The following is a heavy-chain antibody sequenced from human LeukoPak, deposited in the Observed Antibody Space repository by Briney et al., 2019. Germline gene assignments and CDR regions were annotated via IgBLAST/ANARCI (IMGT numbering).Heavy chain of an antibody. D-gene: IGHD3-3*01. V-gene: IGHV4-30-2*05. Sequence: PSQTLSLTCAVSGGSISSGGYSWSWIRQPPGKGLEWIGYIYHSGSTYYNPSLKSRVTISVDTSKNQFSLKLSSVTAADTAVYYCARSYSGPFGVVIGFDPWGQGTLVTVSS. CDR2: IYHSGST. J-gene: IGHJ5*02. CDR3: ARSYSGPFGVVIGFDP. CDR1: GGSISSGGYS.